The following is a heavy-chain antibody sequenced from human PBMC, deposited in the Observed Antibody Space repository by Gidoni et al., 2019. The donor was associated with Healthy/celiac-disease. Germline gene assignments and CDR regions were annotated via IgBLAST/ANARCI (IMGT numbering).Heavy chain of an antibody. J-gene: IGHJ3*02. CDR1: GFTFSSYS. V-gene: IGHV3-21*01. D-gene: IGHD6-19*01. CDR2: ISSSSSYI. CDR3: ARGLDAFDI. Sequence: EVQLVESGGGLVKPGGSLRLACSASGFTFSSYSMNWVRQAPGKGLEWVSAISSSSSYIYYADSVKGRFTIARDNAKNSLYLQMNSLRAEDTAVYYCARGLDAFDIWGQGTMVTVSS.